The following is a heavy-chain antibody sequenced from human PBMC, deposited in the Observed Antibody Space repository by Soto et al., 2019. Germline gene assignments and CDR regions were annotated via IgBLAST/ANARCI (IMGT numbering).Heavy chain of an antibody. J-gene: IGHJ2*01. CDR3: VRASRWLQSRYFDL. CDR2: IGTAGDT. V-gene: IGHV3-13*01. D-gene: IGHD5-12*01. Sequence: EVQLVESGGGFVQPGGSLRLSCAASGFTLGSYDMHWVRQVTGKGLEWVSGIGTAGDTYYPGSVKGRFTISSEKAKNSLYLQMDSLRAGDTAVYYCVRASRWLQSRYFDLWGRGTLVTVSS. CDR1: GFTLGSYD.